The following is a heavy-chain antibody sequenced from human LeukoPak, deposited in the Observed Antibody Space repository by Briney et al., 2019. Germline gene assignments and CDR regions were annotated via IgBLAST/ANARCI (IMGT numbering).Heavy chain of an antibody. CDR2: IWYDGSNQ. D-gene: IGHD4-11*01. CDR3: TREGHSNYQDS. V-gene: IGHV3-33*01. CDR1: GFTFSSYG. J-gene: IGHJ4*02. Sequence: GRSLRLSCAASGFTFSSYGMHWVRQAPGKGLEWVAVIWYDGSNQYYADSVKGRFTISRDNSKNTLYLQMNSLRAEDTAVYYCTREGHSNYQDSWGQGTLVTVSS.